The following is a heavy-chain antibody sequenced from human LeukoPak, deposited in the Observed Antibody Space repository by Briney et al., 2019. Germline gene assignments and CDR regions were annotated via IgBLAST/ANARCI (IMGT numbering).Heavy chain of an antibody. CDR2: LNPNSGAT. CDR3: ARDSGYIVATVWAQGSLDI. J-gene: IGHJ4*02. V-gene: IGHV1-2*02. Sequence: GASVKVSCKASGYTFTGYYMHWVRLAPGQGLEWMGWLNPNSGATNYALKFQGRVTMAGDTSISTAYMELSRLTSDDTAVYYCARDSGYIVATVWAQGSLDIWGQGTLVTVSS. CDR1: GYTFTGYY. D-gene: IGHD5-12*01.